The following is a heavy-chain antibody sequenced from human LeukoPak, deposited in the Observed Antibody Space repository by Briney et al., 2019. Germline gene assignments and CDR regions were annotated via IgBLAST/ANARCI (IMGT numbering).Heavy chain of an antibody. Sequence: SETLSLTCTVSGYSISSGYYWGWIRQPPGKGLEWIGSIYHSGSTYYNPSLKSRVTISVDTSKNQFSLKLSSVTAADTAVYYCARTYGSGSYSPDYWGQGTLVTVSS. J-gene: IGHJ4*02. V-gene: IGHV4-38-2*02. D-gene: IGHD3-10*01. CDR1: GYSISSGYY. CDR3: ARTYGSGSYSPDY. CDR2: IYHSGST.